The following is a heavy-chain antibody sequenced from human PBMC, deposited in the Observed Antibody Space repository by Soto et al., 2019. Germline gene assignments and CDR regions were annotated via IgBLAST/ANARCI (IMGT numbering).Heavy chain of an antibody. J-gene: IGHJ6*02. D-gene: IGHD5-12*01. CDR1: GYTFTSYG. Sequence: ASVKVSCKASGYTFTSYGISWVRQAPGQGLEWMGWINTYNGNRNYEQKVQGRVTMTTDTSTSTVYMELRSLRSDDTAIYFCVRDRNTDMEKYRYYYFGMDVWGQGTTVTVSS. V-gene: IGHV1-18*01. CDR3: VRDRNTDMEKYRYYYFGMDV. CDR2: INTYNGNR.